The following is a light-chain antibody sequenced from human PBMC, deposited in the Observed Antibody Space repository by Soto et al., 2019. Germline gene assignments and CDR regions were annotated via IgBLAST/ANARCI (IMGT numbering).Light chain of an antibody. Sequence: EIVLTQSPGTLSLSPGERATLSCRASQSVSDNYLAWYQQKPGQAPRLLLYGASNRATGIPDRFSGSGSGTDFTLIISRLEPEDFSVYYCQQYGDSAPFGGGTKVEIK. CDR1: QSVSDNY. CDR3: QQYGDSAP. CDR2: GAS. J-gene: IGKJ4*01. V-gene: IGKV3-20*01.